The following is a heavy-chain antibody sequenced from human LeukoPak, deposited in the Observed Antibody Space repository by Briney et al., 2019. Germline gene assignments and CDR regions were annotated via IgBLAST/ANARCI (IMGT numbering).Heavy chain of an antibody. J-gene: IGHJ4*02. Sequence: SETLSLTCSVSGASISSPGYYWGWIRQPPGKGLEWIGFISYSGSSNYNPSLNSRVTISVDTSKNQFSLKLSSVTAADTAVYYCARCESYLFDFWGQGTLVTVSS. D-gene: IGHD1-26*01. CDR3: ARCESYLFDF. CDR1: GASISSPGYY. CDR2: ISYSGSS. V-gene: IGHV4-61*08.